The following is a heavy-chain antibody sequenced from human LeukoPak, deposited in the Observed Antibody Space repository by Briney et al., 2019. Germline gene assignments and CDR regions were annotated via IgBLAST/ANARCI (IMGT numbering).Heavy chain of an antibody. J-gene: IGHJ4*02. CDR2: IWSDGNHK. V-gene: IGHV3-33*06. Sequence: PGGSLRLSCAASGFAFSTYGMHWVRQSPGKGLEWVAVIWSDGNHKFYAESVKGRFTMSRDNSKNTLYLQMNSLRAEDTAVYYCAKNRAYGSGKDYWGQGTLVTVSS. D-gene: IGHD3-10*01. CDR1: GFAFSTYG. CDR3: AKNRAYGSGKDY.